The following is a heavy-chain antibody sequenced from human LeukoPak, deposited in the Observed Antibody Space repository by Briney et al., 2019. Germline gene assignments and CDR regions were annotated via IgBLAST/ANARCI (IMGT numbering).Heavy chain of an antibody. J-gene: IGHJ4*02. Sequence: GGSLRLSCAASGFTFSSYAMSWVRQAPGKGLEWVSAISGSGGSTYYADSVKGRFTISRDNSKSTLYLQMNSLRAEDTAVYYCAKGQEAYYYDSSGYSGHFDYWGQGTLVTVSS. CDR1: GFTFSSYA. D-gene: IGHD3-22*01. V-gene: IGHV3-23*01. CDR2: ISGSGGST. CDR3: AKGQEAYYYDSSGYSGHFDY.